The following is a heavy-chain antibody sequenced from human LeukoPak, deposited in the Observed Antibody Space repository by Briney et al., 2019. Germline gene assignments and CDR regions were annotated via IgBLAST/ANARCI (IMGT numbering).Heavy chain of an antibody. V-gene: IGHV1-2*02. D-gene: IGHD6-13*01. J-gene: IGHJ5*02. CDR1: GYTFTGYY. CDR3: ARDIAAAGTPWFDP. CDR2: INPNSGGT. Sequence: ASVKVSCKASGYTFTGYYMHWVRQAPGQGLEWMGWINPNSGGTNYAQEFQGRVTMTRDTSISTAYMELSRLRSDDTAVYYCARDIAAAGTPWFDPWGQGTLVTVSS.